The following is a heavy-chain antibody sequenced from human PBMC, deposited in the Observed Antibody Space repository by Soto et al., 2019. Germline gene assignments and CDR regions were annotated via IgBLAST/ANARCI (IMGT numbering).Heavy chain of an antibody. CDR3: AKRQGMAVAGTDFDC. D-gene: IGHD6-19*01. CDR2: ASATGAAT. V-gene: IGHV3-23*01. J-gene: IGHJ4*02. CDR1: GFTFSSYA. Sequence: GGSLRLSCAASGFTFSSYAMSWVRQAPGMGLEWVSSASATGAATQYADSVKGRFTISRDNSKNTVYLQMNSLRAEDTAVYYCAKRQGMAVAGTDFDCWGQGTLVTVSS.